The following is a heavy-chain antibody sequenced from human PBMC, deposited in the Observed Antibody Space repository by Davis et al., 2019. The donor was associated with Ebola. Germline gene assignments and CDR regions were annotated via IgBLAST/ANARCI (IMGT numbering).Heavy chain of an antibody. V-gene: IGHV3-23*01. D-gene: IGHD1-26*01. Sequence: GESLKISCTGSGFTFNNYPLTWVRQTSGKGLEWISIIGVNDVETFYADSVKGRFTISRDSSQNTVYLQMNSLRPEDTAVYFCGPTGRLTYGLDVWGQGTTVTVSS. CDR3: GPTGRLTYGLDV. J-gene: IGHJ6*02. CDR2: IGVNDVET. CDR1: GFTFNNYP.